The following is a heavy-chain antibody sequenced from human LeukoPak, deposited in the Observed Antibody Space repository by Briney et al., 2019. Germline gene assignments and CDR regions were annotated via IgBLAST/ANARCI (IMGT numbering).Heavy chain of an antibody. CDR3: ARPAFGEFPSPNPSPNPY. V-gene: IGHV3-21*01. D-gene: IGHD3-10*01. Sequence: GGSLRLSCAASGFTFSSYSMNWVRQAPGKGLEWVSSISSSSSYIYYADSVKGRFTVSRDNAKNSLYLQMNSLRAEDTAVYYCARPAFGEFPSPNPSPNPYWGQGTLVTVSS. CDR1: GFTFSSYS. J-gene: IGHJ4*02. CDR2: ISSSSSYI.